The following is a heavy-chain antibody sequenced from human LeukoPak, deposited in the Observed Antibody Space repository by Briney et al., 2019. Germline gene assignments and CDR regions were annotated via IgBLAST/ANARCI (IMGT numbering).Heavy chain of an antibody. J-gene: IGHJ4*02. CDR3: ARGAGRPYSSGGSYHDY. CDR1: GFTFNTYG. V-gene: IGHV3-21*04. Sequence: GGSLRLSCAASGFTFNTYGMSWVRQAPGKGLEWVSGISGSGGATYYADSVKGRFTISRDNAKNSLYLQMNSLRAEDTAVYYCARGAGRPYSSGGSYHDYWGQGTLVTVSS. D-gene: IGHD6-19*01. CDR2: ISGSGGAT.